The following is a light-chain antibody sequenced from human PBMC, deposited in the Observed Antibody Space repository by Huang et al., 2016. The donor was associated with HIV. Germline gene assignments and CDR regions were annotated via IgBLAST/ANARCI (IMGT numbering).Light chain of an antibody. V-gene: IGKV1-12*01. CDR3: QQAHSFPFT. Sequence: DIQMTQSPSSVSASVGDRVTITCRASQGVSTSLAWYQQKPGKAPSLLIVASSTLQSGVPSRFSASGSGTHFTLTISSLQSEDFATYYCQQAHSFPFTFGQGTRLDIK. J-gene: IGKJ5*01. CDR2: ASS. CDR1: QGVSTS.